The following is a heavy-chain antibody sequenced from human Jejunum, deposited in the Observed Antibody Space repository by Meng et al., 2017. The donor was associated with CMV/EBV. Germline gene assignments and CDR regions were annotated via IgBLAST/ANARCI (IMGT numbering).Heavy chain of an antibody. CDR1: FTFISHA. D-gene: IGHD2-15*01. J-gene: IGHJ4*02. V-gene: IGHV3-23*01. CDR3: ARGDGSIHASRLLDY. CDR2: ISGTFDST. Sequence: FTFISHAMSWVRQAPGKGLEWVSGISGTFDSTYYADSVKGRFTISRDNSKNTLYLQMNSLRAEDSAVYYCARGDGSIHASRLLDYWGQGTLVTVSS.